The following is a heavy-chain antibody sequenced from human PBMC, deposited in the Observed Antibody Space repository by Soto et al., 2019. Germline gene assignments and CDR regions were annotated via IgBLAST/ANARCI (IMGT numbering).Heavy chain of an antibody. CDR3: AKVNYYDSGGYGGPFDY. J-gene: IGHJ4*02. V-gene: IGHV3-30*18. Sequence: GGSLRLSCAASGFTFSSYGMHWVRQAPGKGLEWVAVISYDGSNKYYADSVKGRFTISRDNSKNTLYLQMNSLRAEDTAVYYCAKVNYYDSGGYGGPFDYWGQGTLVTVSS. CDR1: GFTFSSYG. D-gene: IGHD3-22*01. CDR2: ISYDGSNK.